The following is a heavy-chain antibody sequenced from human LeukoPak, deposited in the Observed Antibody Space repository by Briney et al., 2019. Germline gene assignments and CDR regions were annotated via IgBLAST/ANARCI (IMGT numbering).Heavy chain of an antibody. V-gene: IGHV3-7*01. D-gene: IGHD6-6*01. CDR1: GFTFSSYW. J-gene: IGHJ3*02. CDR2: IKQDGSEK. CDR3: ARDSLDAPWRAARPLGAFDI. Sequence: GGSLRLSCAASGFTFSSYWMSWVRQAPGKGLEWVANIKQDGSEKYYVDSVKGRFTISRDNAKNSLYLQMNSLRAEDTAVYYCARDSLDAPWRAARPLGAFDIWGQGTMVTVSS.